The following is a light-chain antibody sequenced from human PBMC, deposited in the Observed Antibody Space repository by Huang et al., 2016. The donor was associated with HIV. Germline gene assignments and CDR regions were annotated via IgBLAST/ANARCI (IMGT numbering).Light chain of an antibody. V-gene: IGKV3-15*01. CDR3: QRYNGWPPYT. J-gene: IGKJ2*01. CDR1: QHIDSN. CDR2: GAS. Sequence: EIVMTQSPVTLSVSPGERATLSCRASQHIDSNLAGYQQRSGQAPRLLIYGASTRATGIPARFSGSGSGTEFTLTISRLQSEDFVVYYCQRYNGWPPYTFGQGTKLEIK.